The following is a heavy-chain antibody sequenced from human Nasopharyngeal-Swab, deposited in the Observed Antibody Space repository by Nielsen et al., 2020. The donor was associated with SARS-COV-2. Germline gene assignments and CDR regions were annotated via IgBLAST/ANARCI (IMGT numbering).Heavy chain of an antibody. V-gene: IGHV3-23*01. Sequence: GGSLRLSCAASGFTFSSYAMSWVRQAPGKGLEWVSAISGSGGSTYHADSVKGRFTISRDNSKNTLYLQMNSLRAEDTAVYYCAKSGSGYSPDKLYYMDVWGKGTTVTVSS. CDR3: AKSGSGYSPDKLYYMDV. J-gene: IGHJ6*03. D-gene: IGHD6-13*01. CDR2: ISGSGGST. CDR1: GFTFSSYA.